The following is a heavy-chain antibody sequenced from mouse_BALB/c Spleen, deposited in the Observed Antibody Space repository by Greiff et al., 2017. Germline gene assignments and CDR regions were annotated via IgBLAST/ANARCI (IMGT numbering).Heavy chain of an antibody. D-gene: IGHD1-1*01. Sequence: EVQRVESGGDLVKPGGSLKLSCAASGFTFSSYGMSWVRQTPDKRLEWVATISSGGSYTYYPDSVKGRFTISRDNAKNTLYLQMSSLKSEDTAMYYCARPITTVVEAMDYWGQGTSVTVSS. V-gene: IGHV5-6*01. CDR1: GFTFSSYG. CDR3: ARPITTVVEAMDY. CDR2: ISSGGSYT. J-gene: IGHJ4*01.